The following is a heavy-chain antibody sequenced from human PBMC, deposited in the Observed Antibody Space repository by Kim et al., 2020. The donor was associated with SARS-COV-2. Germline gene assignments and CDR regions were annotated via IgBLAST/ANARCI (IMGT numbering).Heavy chain of an antibody. J-gene: IGHJ4*02. V-gene: IGHV3-21*01. Sequence: SLKCRFTITRDNAKKSLYMQMNSRRAEDTAVYYCARDLEYYYDSSGYFDYWGQGTLVNVSS. D-gene: IGHD3-22*01. CDR3: ARDLEYYYDSSGYFDY.